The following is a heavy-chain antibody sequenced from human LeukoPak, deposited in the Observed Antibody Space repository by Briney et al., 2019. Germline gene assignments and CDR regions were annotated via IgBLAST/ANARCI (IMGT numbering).Heavy chain of an antibody. CDR3: ERDLPVVGATGIDY. V-gene: IGHV3-21*01. J-gene: IGHJ4*02. CDR1: GFTFSSYS. CDR2: ISSSSSYI. D-gene: IGHD1-26*01. Sequence: GGSLRLSCAASGFTFSSYSMNWVRQAPGKGLEWVSSISSSSSYIYYADSVKGRFTISRDNAKNSLYLQMNSLRAEDTAVYYCERDLPVVGATGIDYWGQGTLVTVSS.